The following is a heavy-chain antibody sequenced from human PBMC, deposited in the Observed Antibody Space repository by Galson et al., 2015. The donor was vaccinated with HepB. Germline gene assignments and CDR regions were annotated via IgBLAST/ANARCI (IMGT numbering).Heavy chain of an antibody. CDR3: ASSGDMVRGVIALTPRSWYGMDV. J-gene: IGHJ6*02. CDR2: INADNGNT. CDR1: GYTFTSYA. D-gene: IGHD3-10*01. Sequence: SVKVSCKASGYTFTSYAMHWVRQAPGQRLEWMGWINADNGNTKYSQKFQGRVTITGDTSASTAYMELSSLRSEDTAVYYCASSGDMVRGVIALTPRSWYGMDVWGQGTTVTVSS. V-gene: IGHV1-3*01.